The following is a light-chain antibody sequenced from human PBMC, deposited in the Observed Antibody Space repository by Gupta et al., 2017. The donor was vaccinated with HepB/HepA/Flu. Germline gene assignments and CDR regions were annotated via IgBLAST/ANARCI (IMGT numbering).Light chain of an antibody. CDR2: DAS. J-gene: IGKJ2*01. CDR3: QQCSDWPYT. Sequence: EIVVTQSPATLSLSPGERDTLSCGNSQFVRSYVSCYQQRPGQPPSLLIADASRRATGVPDRFNGSGSGTVFILTSSSLEPEYCGAYFGQQCSDWPYTFGHGTKLEI. CDR1: QFVRSY. V-gene: IGKV3-11*01.